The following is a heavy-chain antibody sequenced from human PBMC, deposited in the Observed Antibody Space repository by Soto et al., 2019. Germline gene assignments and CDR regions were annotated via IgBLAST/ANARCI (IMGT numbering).Heavy chain of an antibody. CDR2: ISSSSSTI. D-gene: IGHD3-9*01. Sequence: EVQLVESGGGLVQPGGSLRLSCAASGFTFSSYSMNWVRQAPGKGLEWVSYISSSSSTIYYADSVEGRFTISRDNAKNSLYLQMNSLRAEDTAVYYCARGDLLTGYYKPSYYYMDVWGKGTTVTVSS. V-gene: IGHV3-48*01. CDR1: GFTFSSYS. CDR3: ARGDLLTGYYKPSYYYMDV. J-gene: IGHJ6*03.